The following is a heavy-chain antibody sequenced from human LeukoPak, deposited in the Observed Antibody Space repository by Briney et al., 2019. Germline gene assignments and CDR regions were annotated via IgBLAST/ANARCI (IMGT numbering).Heavy chain of an antibody. V-gene: IGHV4-59*01. Sequence: SETLSLTCTVSGGSISSYYWSWIRQPPGKGLEWIGYIYYSGTTNYNPSLKSRVTIAVDTSKNQFSLRLSSVTAADTAVYYCARGVYIAAAQYGYWGQGTLVTVSS. CDR2: IYYSGTT. J-gene: IGHJ4*02. D-gene: IGHD6-13*01. CDR1: GGSISSYY. CDR3: ARGVYIAAAQYGY.